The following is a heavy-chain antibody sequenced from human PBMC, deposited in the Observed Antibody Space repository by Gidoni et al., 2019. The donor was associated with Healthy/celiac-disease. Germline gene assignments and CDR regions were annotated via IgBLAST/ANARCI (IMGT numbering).Heavy chain of an antibody. CDR1: GGSFSGYY. D-gene: IGHD3-10*01. Sequence: QVQLQQWGAGLLKPSETLSLTCAVYGGSFSGYYWSWIRQPPGKGLEWIGEINHSGSTNYNPSLKSRVTISVDTSKNQFSLKLSSVTAADTAVYYCASRTMVRGGNGAEWVDYWGQGTLVTVSS. J-gene: IGHJ4*02. V-gene: IGHV4-34*01. CDR2: INHSGST. CDR3: ASRTMVRGGNGAEWVDY.